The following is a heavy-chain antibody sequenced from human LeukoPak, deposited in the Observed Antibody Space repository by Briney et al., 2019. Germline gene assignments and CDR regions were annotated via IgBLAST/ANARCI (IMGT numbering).Heavy chain of an antibody. CDR3: ARGRVPYYFDY. V-gene: IGHV4-4*02. CDR1: GDSINSLDL. CDR2: MYLSGTT. Sequence: SGTLSLTCTVSGDSINSLDLWSWVRQPPGKGLEWIGEMYLSGTTHSNPSVKSRVTISIDKSKNQFFLNLSSVTAADTAVYYCARGRVPYYFDYWGQGTLVTVSS. J-gene: IGHJ4*02.